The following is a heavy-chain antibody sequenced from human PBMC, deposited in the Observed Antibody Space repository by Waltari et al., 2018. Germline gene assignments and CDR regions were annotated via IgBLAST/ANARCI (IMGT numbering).Heavy chain of an antibody. V-gene: IGHV4-39*07. CDR2: IYHSGST. J-gene: IGHJ4*02. CDR1: VDSISTSIYY. CDR3: ATPKSGYQSLDY. Sequence: QLQLQESGPGLVKPSETLSLTCIVSVDSISTSIYYWGWIRQPPGKGLEWIGSIYHSGSTYYNPSLKSRVTISVDTSKNQFSLKLSSVTAADTAVYYCATPKSGYQSLDYWGQGALVTVSS. D-gene: IGHD5-12*01.